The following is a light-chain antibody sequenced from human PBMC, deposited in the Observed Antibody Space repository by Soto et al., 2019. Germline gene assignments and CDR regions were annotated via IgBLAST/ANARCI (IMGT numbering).Light chain of an antibody. CDR2: YTS. CDR1: QSVSSD. CDR3: PQYNKWPIT. Sequence: TQSPGALSLSPGERATLYCRASQSVSSDLAWYQQKPGQAPRLLIYYTSTRATGFPARFSGGGSGTEFTLTISSLQSEDSAFYNSPQYNKWPITSCQVTRPEV. V-gene: IGKV3-15*01. J-gene: IGKJ5*01.